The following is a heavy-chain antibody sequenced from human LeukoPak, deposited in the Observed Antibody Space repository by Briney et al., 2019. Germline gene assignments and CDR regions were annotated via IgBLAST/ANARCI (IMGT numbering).Heavy chain of an antibody. J-gene: IGHJ4*02. CDR3: ASSVGQQPHDY. CDR2: IYYSGST. V-gene: IGHV4-59*01. Sequence: PSETLSLTCTVSGGSISSYYWSWIRQPPGKGLEGIGYIYYSGSTNYNPSLKSRVTISVDTSKNHFSLKLSSVTAADTAVYYCASSVGQQPHDYWGQGTLVTVSS. CDR1: GGSISSYY. D-gene: IGHD6-13*01.